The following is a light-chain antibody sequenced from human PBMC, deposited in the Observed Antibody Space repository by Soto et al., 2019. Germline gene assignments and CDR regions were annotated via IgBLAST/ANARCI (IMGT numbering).Light chain of an antibody. Sequence: QSVLTQPPSVSGAPGQRVTISCTGSSSNIGSGYDVHWYQQLPGTAPKLLIYGNSNRPSGVPDRFSGSKSGTSVSLAITGLQAEDEADYYGQSYDSSLSSYVFGTGTKLTVL. CDR2: GNS. CDR3: QSYDSSLSSYV. CDR1: SSNIGSGYD. V-gene: IGLV1-40*01. J-gene: IGLJ1*01.